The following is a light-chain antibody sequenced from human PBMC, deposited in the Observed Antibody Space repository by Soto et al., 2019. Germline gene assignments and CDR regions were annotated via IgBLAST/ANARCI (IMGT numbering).Light chain of an antibody. V-gene: IGLV2-14*01. J-gene: IGLJ2*01. CDR1: SGDIGGYDY. CDR2: EVT. Sequence: QAVLTQPPSASGSPGQSVTISCTGTSGDIGGYDYVSWYQQHPGKAPKLMIYEVTNRPSGVSDRFSGSKSGNTASLTISGLQAEDEADYYCSSYTIYSTLLLFGGGTKLTVL. CDR3: SSYTIYSTLLL.